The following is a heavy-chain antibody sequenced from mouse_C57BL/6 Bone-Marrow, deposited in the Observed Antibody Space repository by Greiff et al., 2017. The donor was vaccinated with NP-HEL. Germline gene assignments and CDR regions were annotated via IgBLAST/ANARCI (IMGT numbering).Heavy chain of an antibody. CDR2: INPNNGGT. V-gene: IGHV1-18*01. CDR3: AREADYYGSSYGYAMDY. J-gene: IGHJ4*01. D-gene: IGHD1-1*01. Sequence: EVQLQESGPELVKPGASVKIPCKASGYTFTDYNMDWVKQSHGKSLEWIGDINPNNGGTIYNQKFKGKATLTVDKSSSTAYMELRSLTSEDTAVYYCAREADYYGSSYGYAMDYWGQGTSVTVSS. CDR1: GYTFTDYN.